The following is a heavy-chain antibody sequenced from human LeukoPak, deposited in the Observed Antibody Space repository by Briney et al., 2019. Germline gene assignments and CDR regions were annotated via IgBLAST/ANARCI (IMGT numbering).Heavy chain of an antibody. J-gene: IGHJ6*02. CDR3: ANYIQRAPGMDV. CDR2: IAVANDLI. Sequence: PARSLRLSYAISVITFRTNRKDWVRHDPHNRQDWVALIAVANDLIQYADSVNGRSTISTDTSKKTVYLQMNSLRAEDTDLYFCANYIQRAPGMDVWGQGTMVTVS. CDR1: VITFRTNR. D-gene: IGHD2-15*01. V-gene: IGHV3-23*01.